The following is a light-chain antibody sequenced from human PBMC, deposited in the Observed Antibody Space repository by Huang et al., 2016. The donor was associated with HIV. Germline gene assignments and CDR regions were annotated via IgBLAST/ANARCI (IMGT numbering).Light chain of an antibody. CDR3: QQFDNFLLT. CDR1: QDISSA. Sequence: AIQLTQSPSSLSASVGDRVTLTCRASQDISSALAWYQQKPGKAPKLLIDDASTLESGVPSRFSVSGSGTDFTLTISSLQPEDFATYYCQQFDNFLLTFGGGTKVEIE. J-gene: IGKJ4*01. CDR2: DAS. V-gene: IGKV1D-13*01.